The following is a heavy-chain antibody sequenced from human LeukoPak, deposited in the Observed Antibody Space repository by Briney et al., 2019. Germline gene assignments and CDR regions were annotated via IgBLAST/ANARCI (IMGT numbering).Heavy chain of an antibody. D-gene: IGHD3-9*01. V-gene: IGHV3-21*06. CDR3: ARGAFDYPGRDYFDY. Sequence: GGFLRLSCAASGFSFSGYSMNWVRQAPGKGLEWVSSISSRSSYIYYVDSLKGRFTISRDNAKNSLHLQMKGLGVEDTAVYYCARGAFDYPGRDYFDYWGQGTQVTVSS. CDR1: GFSFSGYS. J-gene: IGHJ4*02. CDR2: ISSRSSYI.